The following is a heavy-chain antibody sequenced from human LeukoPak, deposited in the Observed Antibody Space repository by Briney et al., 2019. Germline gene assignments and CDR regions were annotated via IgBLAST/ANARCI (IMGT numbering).Heavy chain of an antibody. Sequence: ASVKVSCKASGYTFTSYDINWVRQASGQGLECMGWMNPNSGNTGYAPKFQGRVTMTRSTSITTAYMELSSLTSEDTAVYYCVREGFGVGSKAYGMDVWGQGTTVTVSS. D-gene: IGHD3-3*01. J-gene: IGHJ6*02. CDR2: MNPNSGNT. CDR1: GYTFTSYD. V-gene: IGHV1-8*01. CDR3: VREGFGVGSKAYGMDV.